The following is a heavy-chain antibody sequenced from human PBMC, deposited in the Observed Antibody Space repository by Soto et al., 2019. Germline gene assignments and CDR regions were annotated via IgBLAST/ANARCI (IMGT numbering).Heavy chain of an antibody. CDR1: GFTFSSYS. CDR2: ISSSSSTI. Sequence: GGSLRLSCAASGFTFSSYSMNWVRQAPGKGLEWVSYISSSSSTIYYADSVKGRFTISRDNAKNSLYLQMNSLRAEDTAVYYCARDVHGEVPARLGYYFDYWGQGTLVTVSS. CDR3: ARDVHGEVPARLGYYFDY. V-gene: IGHV3-48*01. D-gene: IGHD2-2*01. J-gene: IGHJ4*02.